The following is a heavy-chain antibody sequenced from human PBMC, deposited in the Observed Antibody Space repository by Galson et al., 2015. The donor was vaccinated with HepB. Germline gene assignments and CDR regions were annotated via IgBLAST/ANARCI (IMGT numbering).Heavy chain of an antibody. J-gene: IGHJ4*02. CDR2: ISYDGSNK. Sequence: SLRLSCAASGFTFSSYGMHWVRQAPGKGLEWVAVISYDGSNKYYADSVKGRFTISRDNSKNTLYLQMNSLRAEDTAVYYCAKGDSSSSLGYWGQGTLVTVSS. CDR1: GFTFSSYG. V-gene: IGHV3-30*18. D-gene: IGHD6-6*01. CDR3: AKGDSSSSLGY.